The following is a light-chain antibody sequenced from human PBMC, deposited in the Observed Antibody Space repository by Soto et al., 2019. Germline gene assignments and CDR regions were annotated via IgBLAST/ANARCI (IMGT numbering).Light chain of an antibody. J-gene: IGLJ1*01. CDR1: SSNIGTNY. CDR2: RNN. Sequence: QGVLTQSPSTSGTPGQRVTISCSGGSSNIGTNYVYWYQHLPGTAPKLLIYRNNQRPSGVPDRFSGSKSGTTASLAISGLRSEDEADYYCSGWDDSLSGLVFGTGTKVTVL. CDR3: SGWDDSLSGLV. V-gene: IGLV1-47*01.